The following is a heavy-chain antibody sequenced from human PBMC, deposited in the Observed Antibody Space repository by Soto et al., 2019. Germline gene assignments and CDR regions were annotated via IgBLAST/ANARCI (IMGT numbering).Heavy chain of an antibody. CDR3: ARGFLYCGSGGYLGLDS. Sequence: SQTPSLNCAIPGDSVSSNSAAWNWIRQSPSRGLEWLGRTYYRSKWYNDYAVSVKSRITINPDTSKNQFSLQLNSVTPEDTAVYYCARGFLYCGSGGYLGLDSWGQGTLVTVSS. CDR2: TYYRSKWYN. J-gene: IGHJ4*02. V-gene: IGHV6-1*01. CDR1: GDSVSSNSAA. D-gene: IGHD3-10*01.